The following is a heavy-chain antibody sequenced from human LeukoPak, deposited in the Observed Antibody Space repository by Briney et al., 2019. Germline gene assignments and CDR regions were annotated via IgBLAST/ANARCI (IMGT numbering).Heavy chain of an antibody. CDR1: GGSISSGGYS. V-gene: IGHV4-30-2*01. CDR3: ARGGGRWGNFDN. CDR2: IYHSGST. J-gene: IGHJ4*02. D-gene: IGHD3-16*01. Sequence: SQTLSLTCAVSGGSISSGGYSWSWIRQPPGKGLEWIVYIYHSGSTYYNPSLKSRVTISVDRSKNQFSLKLSSVTAADTAVYYCARGGGRWGNFDNWGQGTLVTVSS.